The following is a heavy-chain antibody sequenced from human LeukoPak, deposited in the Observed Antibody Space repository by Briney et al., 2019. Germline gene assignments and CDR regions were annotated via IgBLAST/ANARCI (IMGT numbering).Heavy chain of an antibody. CDR2: IYYSGST. CDR1: GGSISSGGYY. Sequence: SETLSLTCTVSGGSISSGGYYWSWIRQHPGKGLEWIGYIYYSGSTNYNPSLKSRVTISVDTSKNQFSLKLSSVTAADTAVYYCARDHEVATIRYFDYWGQGTLVTVSS. J-gene: IGHJ4*02. D-gene: IGHD5-24*01. V-gene: IGHV4-61*08. CDR3: ARDHEVATIRYFDY.